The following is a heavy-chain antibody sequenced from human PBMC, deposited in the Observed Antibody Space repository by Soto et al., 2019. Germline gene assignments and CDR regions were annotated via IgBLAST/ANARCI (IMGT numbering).Heavy chain of an antibody. D-gene: IGHD3-22*01. Sequence: PGGSLRLSCTASGFTFSSYAMSWVRQAPGKGLEWVSAISGSGGSTYYADSVKGRFTISRDNSKNTLYLQMNSLRAEDTAVYYCXKDGDYYDSSGYLAFDYWGQGTPVTVSS. CDR3: XKDGDYYDSSGYLAFDY. CDR2: ISGSGGST. J-gene: IGHJ4*02. CDR1: GFTFSSYA. V-gene: IGHV3-23*01.